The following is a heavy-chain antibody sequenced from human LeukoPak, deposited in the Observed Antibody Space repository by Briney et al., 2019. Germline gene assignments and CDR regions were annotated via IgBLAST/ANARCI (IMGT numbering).Heavy chain of an antibody. CDR1: GYTFTGYY. CDR2: INPNSGGT. Sequence: GASVKVSCKASGYTFTGYYMHRVRQAPGQGLEWMGWINPNSGGTNYAQKFQGRVTMTRDTSISTAYMELSRLRSDDTAVYYCARASWWSSSGWYAKPRAFDYWGQGTLVTVSS. D-gene: IGHD6-19*01. CDR3: ARASWWSSSGWYAKPRAFDY. J-gene: IGHJ4*02. V-gene: IGHV1-2*02.